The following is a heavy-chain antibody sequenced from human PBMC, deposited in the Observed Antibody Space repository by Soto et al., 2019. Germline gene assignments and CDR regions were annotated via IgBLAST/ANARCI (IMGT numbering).Heavy chain of an antibody. CDR3: ARHPERIAEIGWFDP. V-gene: IGHV3-48*01. CDR2: ISSSSSTI. J-gene: IGHJ5*02. CDR1: GCTFSSYS. Sequence: GGSLRLSCAASGCTFSSYSMNWVRQAPGKGLEWVSCISSSSSTIYYADSVKGRFTISRGNAKNSLYMQMNSLRAEDTAVYYCARHPERIAEIGWFDPWGQGTLVTVSS. D-gene: IGHD6-13*01.